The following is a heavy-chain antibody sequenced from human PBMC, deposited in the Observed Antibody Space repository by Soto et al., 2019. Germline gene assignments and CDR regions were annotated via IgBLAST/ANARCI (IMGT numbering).Heavy chain of an antibody. Sequence: PSETLSLTCSVSGASISSHNWVWIRQPAGKGPEWVGRINIGGAINYSPSLKTRVTMSIDTSKNQFSLHLRSVTAADTAMYFCARDRGDYNSSLFWYISRWGPGTLVTVSS. J-gene: IGHJ2*01. D-gene: IGHD3-22*01. CDR3: ARDRGDYNSSLFWYISR. CDR2: INIGGAI. V-gene: IGHV4-4*07. CDR1: GASISSHN.